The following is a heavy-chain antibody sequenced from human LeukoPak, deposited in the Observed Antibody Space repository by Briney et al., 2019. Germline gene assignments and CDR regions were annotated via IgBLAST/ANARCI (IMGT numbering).Heavy chain of an antibody. D-gene: IGHD5-24*01. CDR2: IYSGGST. Sequence: PGGSLRLSCAASGFTVSSNYMSWVRQAPGKGLEWVSIIYSGGSTYYADSVKGRFTISRDNSKNTLYLQMNSLRAEDTAVYYCARGRRDVERYYYYGMDVWGQGTTVTVSS. J-gene: IGHJ6*02. CDR3: ARGRRDVERYYYYGMDV. CDR1: GFTVSSNY. V-gene: IGHV3-66*02.